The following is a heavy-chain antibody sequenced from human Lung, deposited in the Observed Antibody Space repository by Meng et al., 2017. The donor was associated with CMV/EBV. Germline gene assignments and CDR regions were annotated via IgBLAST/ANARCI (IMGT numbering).Heavy chain of an antibody. V-gene: IGHV1-2*02. J-gene: IGHJ4*02. Sequence: AXVXVSXXASGYTFTAYIMHWLRQAPGQGLEWMGWINPHSGGTKYAQKFQGRVTMTRDTSISTAYMDLSSLRSDDTAVYYCATIGGLYYDFWNYWGQGTLVTVSS. CDR2: INPHSGGT. CDR3: ATIGGLYYDFWNY. CDR1: GYTFTAYI. D-gene: IGHD3-3*01.